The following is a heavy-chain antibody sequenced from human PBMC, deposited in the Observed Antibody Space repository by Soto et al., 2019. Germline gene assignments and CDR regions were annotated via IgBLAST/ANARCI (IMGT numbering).Heavy chain of an antibody. CDR3: AKILDGGGTGY. V-gene: IGHV3-23*01. CDR1: GFTFSSFA. D-gene: IGHD2-15*01. CDR2: ISGIGTTT. Sequence: GGSLGLSSAAPGFTFSSFAMIWVRQAPGMVLELVSSISGIGTTTFHTDSVKGRFAISRDNSKNTLYLQMICLRVEDTAVYYCAKILDGGGTGYWGQGT. J-gene: IGHJ4*02.